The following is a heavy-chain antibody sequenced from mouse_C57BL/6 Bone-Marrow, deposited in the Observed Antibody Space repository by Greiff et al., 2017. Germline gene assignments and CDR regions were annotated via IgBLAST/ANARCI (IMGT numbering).Heavy chain of an antibody. CDR2: ILPGSGST. Sequence: VQLQQSGAELMKPGASVKLSCKATGYTFTGYWIEWVKQRPGHGLEWIGEILPGSGSTNYNEKFKGKATFTADTSSNTAYMQLSSLTSEDSAIYYCANLLWLRRTAPWFAYWGQGTLVTVSA. CDR1: GYTFTGYW. J-gene: IGHJ3*01. V-gene: IGHV1-9*01. CDR3: ANLLWLRRTAPWFAY. D-gene: IGHD2-2*01.